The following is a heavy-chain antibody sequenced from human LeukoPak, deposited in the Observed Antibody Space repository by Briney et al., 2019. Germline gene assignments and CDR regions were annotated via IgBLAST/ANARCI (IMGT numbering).Heavy chain of an antibody. D-gene: IGHD2-2*01. Sequence: SETLSLTCTVSGGSISSYYWSWIRQPPGKGLEWIGYIYYSGSTNYNPSLKSRVTISVDTSKNQFSLELSSVTAADTAVYYCARAPTYCSSTSCYVPVGSGYDFYFDYWGQGTLVTVSS. V-gene: IGHV4-59*01. CDR1: GGSISSYY. CDR3: ARAPTYCSSTSCYVPVGSGYDFYFDY. CDR2: IYYSGST. J-gene: IGHJ4*02.